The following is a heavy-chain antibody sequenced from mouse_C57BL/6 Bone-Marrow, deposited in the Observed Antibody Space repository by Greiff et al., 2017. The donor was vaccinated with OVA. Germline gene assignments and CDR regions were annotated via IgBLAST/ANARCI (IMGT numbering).Heavy chain of an antibody. CDR3: ARELYFDY. CDR1: GFTFSSYA. CDR2: ISDGGSYT. Sequence: EVQLVESGGGLVKPGGSLKLSCAASGFTFSSYAMSWVRQTPEKRLEWVATISDGGSYTYYPDNVKGRFTISRDNAKNNLYLQMSHLKSEDTAMYYCARELYFDYWGKGTTLTVSS. V-gene: IGHV5-4*01. J-gene: IGHJ2*01.